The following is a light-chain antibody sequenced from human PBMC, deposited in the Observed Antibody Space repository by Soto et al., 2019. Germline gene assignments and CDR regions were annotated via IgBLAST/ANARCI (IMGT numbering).Light chain of an antibody. V-gene: IGLV2-14*01. Sequence: QSALTQPASVSGSPGQSITISCTGTSSDVGGYNYVSWYQQHPGKAPKLMIYEVSNRPSGVSNRFSGSKSGNTASLTISGLQAKDEADYYCSSYTSSSTPVVFGGGTQLTVL. J-gene: IGLJ2*01. CDR1: SSDVGGYNY. CDR2: EVS. CDR3: SSYTSSSTPVV.